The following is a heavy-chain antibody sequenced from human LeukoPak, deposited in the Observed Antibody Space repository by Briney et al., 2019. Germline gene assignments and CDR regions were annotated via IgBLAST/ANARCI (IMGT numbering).Heavy chain of an antibody. CDR3: ATNMARGEYYFDY. V-gene: IGHV1-69*04. D-gene: IGHD3-10*01. Sequence: ASVKVSCKASGGTFSSYAISWVRQAPGQGLEWMGRIIPILGIANYAQKFQGRVTITADKSTSTAYMELSSLRAEDTAVYYCATNMARGEYYFDYWGQGTLVTVSS. J-gene: IGHJ4*02. CDR1: GGTFSSYA. CDR2: IIPILGIA.